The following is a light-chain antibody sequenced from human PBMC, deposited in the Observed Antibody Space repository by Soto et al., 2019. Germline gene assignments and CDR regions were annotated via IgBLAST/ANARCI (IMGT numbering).Light chain of an antibody. J-gene: IGKJ1*01. CDR3: QQYGSSPWT. CDR1: QSVSSTS. V-gene: IGKV3-20*01. CDR2: DAS. Sequence: EIVLTQSPCTLSLSPGERATLSCRASQSVSSTSLAWYQQRPGQAPRLLIYDASRRATGIPDRFGGSGYGTDFTLTISRLEPEDFAVYYCQQYGSSPWTFGQGTKVDIK.